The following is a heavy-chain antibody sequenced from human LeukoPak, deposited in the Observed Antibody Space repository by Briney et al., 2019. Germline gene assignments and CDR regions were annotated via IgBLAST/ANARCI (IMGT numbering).Heavy chain of an antibody. J-gene: IGHJ5*02. CDR1: GYTFTSYD. V-gene: IGHV1-8*03. D-gene: IGHD2-2*01. Sequence: ASVKVSCKASGYTFTSYDINWVRQATGQGLEWMGWMNPNSGNTGYAQKFQGRVTITRNTSISTAYMELSSLRSEDTAVYYCARGPYCSSTSCYGDWFDPWGQGTLVTVSS. CDR3: ARGPYCSSTSCYGDWFDP. CDR2: MNPNSGNT.